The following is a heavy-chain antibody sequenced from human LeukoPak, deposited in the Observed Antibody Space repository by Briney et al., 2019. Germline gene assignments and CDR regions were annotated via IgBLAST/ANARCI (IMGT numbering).Heavy chain of an antibody. CDR2: ISSSSTYI. D-gene: IGHD3-22*01. Sequence: GGSLRLPCAAAGFTFSSYNMNWVRQAPGKGLEWVSSISSSSTYIYYADSVKGRFTISRDNAKNSLYLQMNSLRAEDTAVYYCARDYYDSSGYAFDPWGQGTLVTVSS. J-gene: IGHJ5*02. CDR1: GFTFSSYN. CDR3: ARDYYDSSGYAFDP. V-gene: IGHV3-21*01.